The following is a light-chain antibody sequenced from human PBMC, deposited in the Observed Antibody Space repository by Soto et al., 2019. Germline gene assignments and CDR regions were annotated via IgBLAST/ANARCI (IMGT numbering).Light chain of an antibody. CDR3: QQRNIWPPVT. CDR1: PSVTNF. J-gene: IGKJ5*01. Sequence: EIVLTQSPATLSLSPGERSTLSFSASPSVTNFLAWYQQKPGQAPRLLIYGAFNRATGIPAGFSGSGSGTDFTLTISSLEPEDSAIYYCQQRNIWPPVTFGQGTRLEI. CDR2: GAF. V-gene: IGKV3-11*01.